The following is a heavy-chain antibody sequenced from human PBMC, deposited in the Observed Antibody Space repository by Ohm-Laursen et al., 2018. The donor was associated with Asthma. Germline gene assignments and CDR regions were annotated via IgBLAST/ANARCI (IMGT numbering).Heavy chain of an antibody. CDR1: GFTFSSYW. D-gene: IGHD3-10*01. Sequence: SLRLSCSASGFTFSSYWMHWVRQAPGKGLVWVSRINSDGSSTSYADSVKGRFTISRDNAKNTLYLQMNSLRAEDTAVYYCAREYSYGSGSYFDYWGQGTLVTVSS. CDR2: INSDGSST. CDR3: AREYSYGSGSYFDY. V-gene: IGHV3-74*01. J-gene: IGHJ4*02.